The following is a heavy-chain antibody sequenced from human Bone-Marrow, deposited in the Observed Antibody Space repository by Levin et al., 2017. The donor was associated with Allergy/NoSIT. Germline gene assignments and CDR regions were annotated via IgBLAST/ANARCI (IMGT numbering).Heavy chain of an antibody. CDR2: ISAYSGNT. V-gene: IGHV1-18*01. CDR3: ARDQVTTHYYYYGMDV. J-gene: IGHJ6*02. CDR1: GYTFTNYG. D-gene: IGHD4-17*01. Sequence: GESLKISCKASGYTFTNYGFSWVRQAPGQGLEWMGWISAYSGNTNYAQKLQGRVTMTTDTSTSTAYMEMRSLRSDDTAVYYCARDQVTTHYYYYGMDVWGQGTTVTVSS.